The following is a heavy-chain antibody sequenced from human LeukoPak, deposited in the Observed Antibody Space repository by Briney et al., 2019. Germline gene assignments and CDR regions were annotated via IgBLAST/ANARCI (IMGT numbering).Heavy chain of an antibody. J-gene: IGHJ6*02. CDR1: GGTFSSYA. CDR2: IIPILGIA. V-gene: IGHV1-69*04. D-gene: IGHD3-10*01. CDR3: ARERYMVRGVIITTGGYYYYGMDV. Sequence: SVKVSCKASGGTFSSYAISWVRQAPGQGLEWMGRIIPILGIANYAQKFQGRVTITADKSTSTAYMELSSPRSEDTAVYYCARERYMVRGVIITTGGYYYYGMDVWGQGTTVTVSS.